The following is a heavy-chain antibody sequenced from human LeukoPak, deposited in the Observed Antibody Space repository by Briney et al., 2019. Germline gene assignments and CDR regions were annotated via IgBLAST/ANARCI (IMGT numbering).Heavy chain of an antibody. J-gene: IGHJ3*02. CDR1: GFIFSSYT. CDR2: ISYDGSNK. CDR3: ARGQGRRDAFDI. D-gene: IGHD1-1*01. Sequence: GGSLRLSCAASGFIFSSYTMHWVRQAPGKGLEWVAVISYDGSNKYYADSVKGRFTISRDNSKNTLYLQMNSLRAEDTAVYYCARGQGRRDAFDIWGQGTMVTVSS. V-gene: IGHV3-30*04.